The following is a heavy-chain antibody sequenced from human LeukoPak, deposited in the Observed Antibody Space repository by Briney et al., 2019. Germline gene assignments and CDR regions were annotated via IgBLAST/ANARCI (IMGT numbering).Heavy chain of an antibody. CDR3: ARDCSGGSRSKTPGYYYYYGMDV. Sequence: ASVKVSCKASGYTFTSYYMHWVRQAPGQGLEWMGIINPSSGSTSYAQKFQGRVTMTRDTSTSTVYMELRSLRSEDTAVYYCARDCSGGSRSKTPGYYYYYGMDVWGQGTTVTVSS. CDR2: INPSSGST. CDR1: GYTFTSYY. D-gene: IGHD2-15*01. V-gene: IGHV1-46*01. J-gene: IGHJ6*02.